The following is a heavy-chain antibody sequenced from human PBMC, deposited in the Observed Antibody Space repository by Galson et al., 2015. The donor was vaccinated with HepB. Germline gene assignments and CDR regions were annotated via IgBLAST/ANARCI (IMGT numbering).Heavy chain of an antibody. Sequence: SLRLSCAASGFTFSSYAMHWVRQAPGKGLEWVAVISYDGSNKYYADSVKGRFTISRDNSKNTLYLQMNSLRAEDTAVYYCARDGIPDPVGGYYFDYWGQGTLVTVSS. J-gene: IGHJ4*02. CDR2: ISYDGSNK. D-gene: IGHD1-26*01. CDR1: GFTFSSYA. V-gene: IGHV3-30-3*01. CDR3: ARDGIPDPVGGYYFDY.